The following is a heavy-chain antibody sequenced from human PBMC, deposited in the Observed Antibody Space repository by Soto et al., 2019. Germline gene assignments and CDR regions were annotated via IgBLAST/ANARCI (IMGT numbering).Heavy chain of an antibody. CDR1: GGTFSSYA. CDR2: IIPIFGTA. J-gene: IGHJ6*02. D-gene: IGHD2-2*01. CDR3: ARDLGYCSSTSCSRVGGMDV. V-gene: IGHV1-69*01. Sequence: QVQLVQSGAEVKKPGSSVKVSCKASGGTFSSYAISWVRQAPGQGLEWMGGIIPIFGTANYAQKFQVRVTITADESTSTAYMEMSSLRSEDTAVYYCARDLGYCSSTSCSRVGGMDVWGQGTTVTVSS.